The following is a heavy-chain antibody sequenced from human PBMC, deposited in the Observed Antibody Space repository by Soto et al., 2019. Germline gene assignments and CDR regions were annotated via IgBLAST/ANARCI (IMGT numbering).Heavy chain of an antibody. Sequence: LRLSCAASGFTFDDYAMHWVRLIPGKGLEWVSGISWNSHSVGYADSVKGRFTISRDNAKNSPYLQMSSLRLEDTGLYYCATFGARVVTGFRSFDYWGHGTLVTVSS. V-gene: IGHV3-9*01. CDR3: ATFGARVVTGFRSFDY. D-gene: IGHD2-21*02. CDR1: GFTFDDYA. CDR2: ISWNSHSV. J-gene: IGHJ4*01.